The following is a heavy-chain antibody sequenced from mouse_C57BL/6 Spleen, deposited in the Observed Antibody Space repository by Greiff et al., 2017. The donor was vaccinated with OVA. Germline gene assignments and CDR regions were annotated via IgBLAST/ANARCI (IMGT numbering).Heavy chain of an antibody. CDR3: ARRYDYDGWYCDV. J-gene: IGHJ1*03. V-gene: IGHV5-17*01. D-gene: IGHD2-4*01. CDR1: GFTFSDYG. Sequence: EVKLVESGGGLVKPGGSLKLSCAASGFTFSDYGTHWVRQAPEKGLEWVAYISSGSSTIYYADTVKGRFTISRDNAKNTLFLQMTSLRSEDTAMYYCARRYDYDGWYCDVWGTGTTVTVSS. CDR2: ISSGSSTI.